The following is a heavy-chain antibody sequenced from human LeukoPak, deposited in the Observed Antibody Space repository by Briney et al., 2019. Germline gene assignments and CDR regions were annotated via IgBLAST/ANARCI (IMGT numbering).Heavy chain of an antibody. Sequence: ASVKVSCKASGYTFTSYAMHWVRQAPGQRPEWMGWINAGNGNTKYSQKFQGRVTITRDTSASTAYMELSSLRSEDTAVYYCARGEGVPAATETLDYWGQGTLVTVSS. CDR1: GYTFTSYA. CDR3: ARGEGVPAATETLDY. V-gene: IGHV1-3*01. CDR2: INAGNGNT. J-gene: IGHJ4*02. D-gene: IGHD2-2*01.